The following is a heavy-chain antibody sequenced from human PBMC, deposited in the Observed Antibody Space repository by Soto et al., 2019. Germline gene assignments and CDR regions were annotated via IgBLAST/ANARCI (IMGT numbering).Heavy chain of an antibody. CDR2: IYPGDSDT. J-gene: IGHJ3*02. CDR1: GYSFTSYW. Sequence: PGESLKISCKGSGYSFTSYWIGWVRQMPWKGLEWMGIIYPGDSDTRYSPSFQGQVTISADKSISTAYLQWSSLKASDTAMYYCARNYDSSGYSPRFRADAFDILGQGTMVTVSS. CDR3: ARNYDSSGYSPRFRADAFDI. V-gene: IGHV5-51*01. D-gene: IGHD3-22*01.